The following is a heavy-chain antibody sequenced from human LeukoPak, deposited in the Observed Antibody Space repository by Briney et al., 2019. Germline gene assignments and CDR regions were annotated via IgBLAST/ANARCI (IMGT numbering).Heavy chain of an antibody. D-gene: IGHD2-21*01. CDR3: ARDIRVDGAIPDAFDI. Sequence: LSLTCTVSGYSISSGYYWGWVRQAPGKGLEWVAVISYDGSNKYYADSVKGRFTISRDNSKNTLYLQMNSLRAEDTAVYYCARDIRVDGAIPDAFDIWGQGTMVTVSS. J-gene: IGHJ3*02. CDR1: GYSISSGY. V-gene: IGHV3-30-3*01. CDR2: ISYDGSNK.